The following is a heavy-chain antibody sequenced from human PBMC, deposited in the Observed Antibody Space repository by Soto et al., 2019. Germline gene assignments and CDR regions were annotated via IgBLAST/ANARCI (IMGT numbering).Heavy chain of an antibody. CDR1: GYTFTSYA. J-gene: IGHJ5*02. Sequence: QVQLVQSGAEVKKPGASVKVSCKASGYTFTSYAMHWVRQAPGQRLEWMGWINAGNGNTKYSQKFQGRVTITRDTSASTAYMELSSLRSEDTAVYYCAGALADILTGYSLNWFDPWGQGTLVTVSS. CDR2: INAGNGNT. D-gene: IGHD3-9*01. V-gene: IGHV1-3*01. CDR3: AGALADILTGYSLNWFDP.